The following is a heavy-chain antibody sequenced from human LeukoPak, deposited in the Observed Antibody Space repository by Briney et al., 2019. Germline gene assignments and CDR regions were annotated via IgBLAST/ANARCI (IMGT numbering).Heavy chain of an antibody. D-gene: IGHD2-2*01. V-gene: IGHV3-30*03. CDR2: ISHDGTNK. CDR1: GFAFSRYG. CDR3: ARGPGALDY. J-gene: IGHJ4*02. Sequence: PGGSLRLSCAASGFAFSRYGMHWVRQAPGKGLEGVALISHDGTNKNHADSVKGRFTISRDNSNNTLYLQMSGLRPDDTAVYYCARGPGALDYWGQGTLVTVSS.